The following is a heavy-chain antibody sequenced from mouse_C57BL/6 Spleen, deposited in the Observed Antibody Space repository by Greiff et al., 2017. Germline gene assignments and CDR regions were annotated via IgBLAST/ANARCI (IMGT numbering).Heavy chain of an antibody. CDR2: IWSDGST. D-gene: IGHD4-1*01. CDR3: ARDGELGWYFDV. J-gene: IGHJ1*03. Sequence: VKLMESGPGLVAPSQSLSITCTVSGFSLTSYGVHWVRQPPGKGLEWLVVIWSDGSTTYNSALKSRLSISKDNSKSQVFLKMNSRQTDDTAMYYCARDGELGWYFDVWGTGTTVTVSS. CDR1: GFSLTSYG. V-gene: IGHV2-6*03.